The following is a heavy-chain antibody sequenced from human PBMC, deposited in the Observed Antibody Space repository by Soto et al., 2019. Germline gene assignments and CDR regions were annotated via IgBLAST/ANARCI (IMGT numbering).Heavy chain of an antibody. CDR1: GGSISSYY. J-gene: IGHJ6*02. D-gene: IGHD1-1*01. Sequence: QVQLQESGPGLVKPSETLSLTCTVSGGSISSYYWSWIRQPPGKGLEWIGYIYYSGSTNYNPSLKXXVTISVDTSKNQFSLKLSSVTAADTAVYYCAREGTTVDSYYYYGMDVWGQGTTVTVSS. CDR3: AREGTTVDSYYYYGMDV. CDR2: IYYSGST. V-gene: IGHV4-59*01.